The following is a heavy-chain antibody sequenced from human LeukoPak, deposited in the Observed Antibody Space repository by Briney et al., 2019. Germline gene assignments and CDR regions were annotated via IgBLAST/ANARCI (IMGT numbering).Heavy chain of an antibody. CDR3: ARCPAREPTLQH. CDR1: GGSISSGDYY. V-gene: IGHV4-30-4*01. CDR2: IYYSGST. J-gene: IGHJ1*01. D-gene: IGHD1-14*01. Sequence: PSQTLSHTCTVSGGSISSGDYYWSWIRQPPGKGLEWIGYIYYSGSTYYNPSLKSRVTISVDTSKNQFSLKLSSVTAADTAVYYCARCPAREPTLQHWGQGTLVTVSS.